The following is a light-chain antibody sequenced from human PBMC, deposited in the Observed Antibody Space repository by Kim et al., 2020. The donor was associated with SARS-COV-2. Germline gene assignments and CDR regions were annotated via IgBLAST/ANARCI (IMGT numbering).Light chain of an antibody. V-gene: IGLV2-14*01. Sequence: QSALTQPASVSGSPGQSITISCTGTSSDVGGYNYVSWYQQHPGKAPKLMIYDVSKRPSGVSNRFSGSKSGNTASLTISGLQAEDEADYYCSSYTSSSTNVFGTGTKVIVL. J-gene: IGLJ1*01. CDR2: DVS. CDR3: SSYTSSSTNV. CDR1: SSDVGGYNY.